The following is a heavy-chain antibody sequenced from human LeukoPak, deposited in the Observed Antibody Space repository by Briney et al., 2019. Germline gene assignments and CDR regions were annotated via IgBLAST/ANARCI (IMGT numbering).Heavy chain of an antibody. V-gene: IGHV4-59*01. D-gene: IGHD3-22*01. CDR1: GGSISSYY. J-gene: IGHJ4*02. CDR2: IYYSGST. Sequence: SETLSLTCTVSGGSISSYYWSWIRQPPGKGLEWSGYIYYSGSTNYNPSLKSRVTISVDTSKNQFSLKLSSVTAADTAVYYCARLDYYDSSGLYYFDYWGQGTLVTVSS. CDR3: ARLDYYDSSGLYYFDY.